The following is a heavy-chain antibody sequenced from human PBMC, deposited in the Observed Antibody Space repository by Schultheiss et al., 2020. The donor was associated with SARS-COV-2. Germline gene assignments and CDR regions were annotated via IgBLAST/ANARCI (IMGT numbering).Heavy chain of an antibody. Sequence: SETLSLTCAVYGGSFSGYYWSWIRQPPGKGLEWIGEINHSGSTNYNPSLKSRVTISVDTSKNQFSLKLSSVTAADTAVYYCARPDSGSYPESAFDIWGQGTMVTVSS. D-gene: IGHD1-26*01. J-gene: IGHJ3*02. CDR2: INHSGST. CDR3: ARPDSGSYPESAFDI. V-gene: IGHV4-34*01. CDR1: GGSFSGYY.